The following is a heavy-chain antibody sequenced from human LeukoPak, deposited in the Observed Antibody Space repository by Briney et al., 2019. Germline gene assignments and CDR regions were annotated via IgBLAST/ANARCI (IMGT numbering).Heavy chain of an antibody. J-gene: IGHJ6*03. CDR2: INPSGGST. CDR1: GYTFTSYY. V-gene: IGHV1-46*01. CDR3: ARAGPPRGVVTYYYYYYYMDV. Sequence: ASVKVSCKASGYTFTSYYMHWVRQAPGQGLEWMGIINPSGGSTSYAQKFQGRVTMTRDTSTSTVYMELSSLRSEDTAVYYCARAGPPRGVVTYYYYYYYMDVWGKGTTVTVSS. D-gene: IGHD2-21*02.